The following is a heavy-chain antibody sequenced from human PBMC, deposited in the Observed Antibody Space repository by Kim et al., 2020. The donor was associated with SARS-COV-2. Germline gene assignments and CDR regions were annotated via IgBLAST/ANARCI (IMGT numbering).Heavy chain of an antibody. CDR3: ARDRTYHYYGMDG. J-gene: IGHJ6*02. V-gene: IGHV4-59*13. Sequence: SETLSLTCTVSGGSISSYYWSWIRQPPGKGLEWIGYIYYSGSTNYNPSLKSRVTISVDTSKNQFSLKLSSVTAADTAVYYCARDRTYHYYGMDGCGQGTT. CDR1: GGSISSYY. CDR2: IYYSGST.